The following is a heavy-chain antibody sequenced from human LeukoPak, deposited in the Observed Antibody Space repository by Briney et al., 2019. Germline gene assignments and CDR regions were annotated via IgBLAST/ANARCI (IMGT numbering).Heavy chain of an antibody. CDR3: AREGGNYFYMDV. Sequence: GGSLRLSCAASGFTLSSYDMHWVRQAPGKGLEWISSMSGSSTYIYYGDSVRGRFTISRDNAKNSLHLQMNSLRADDAGVYYCAREGGNYFYMDVWGIGTTVTISS. V-gene: IGHV3-21*01. CDR2: MSGSSTYI. D-gene: IGHD2-15*01. CDR1: GFTLSSYD. J-gene: IGHJ6*03.